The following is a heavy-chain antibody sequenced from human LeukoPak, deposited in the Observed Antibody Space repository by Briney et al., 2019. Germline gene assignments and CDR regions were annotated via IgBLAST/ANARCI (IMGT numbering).Heavy chain of an antibody. Sequence: GGSLRLSCAASGFTFSSYSMNWVRQAPGKGLEWVSSISSSSYIYYADSVKGRFTISRDNAKNSLYLQMNSLRAEDTAVYYCASGGSSWYPGWYFDLWGRGTLVTVSS. CDR1: GFTFSSYS. J-gene: IGHJ2*01. CDR2: ISSSSYI. V-gene: IGHV3-21*01. CDR3: ASGGSSWYPGWYFDL. D-gene: IGHD6-13*01.